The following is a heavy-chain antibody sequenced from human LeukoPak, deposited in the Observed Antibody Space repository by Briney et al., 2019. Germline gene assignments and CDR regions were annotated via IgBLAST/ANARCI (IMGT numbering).Heavy chain of an antibody. V-gene: IGHV3-30*02. Sequence: GGSLRLSCAASGFTFSSYGMHWVRQAPGKGLEWVAFIRYDGSNKYYADSVKGRFSIFRDNSKNTVYLQMNSLSADDTAVYYCARELREHGVFDIWGQGTMVTVSS. CDR3: ARELREHGVFDI. CDR2: IRYDGSNK. CDR1: GFTFSSYG. J-gene: IGHJ3*02. D-gene: IGHD1-26*01.